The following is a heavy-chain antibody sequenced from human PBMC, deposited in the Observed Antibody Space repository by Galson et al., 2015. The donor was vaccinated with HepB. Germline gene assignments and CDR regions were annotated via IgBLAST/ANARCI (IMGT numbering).Heavy chain of an antibody. CDR2: INPNSGGT. Sequence: SVKVSCKASGYTFTGYYMHWVRQAPGQGLEWMGWINPNSGGTNYAQKFQGWVTMTRDTSISTAYMELSRLRSDDTAVYYCARERITIFGVVHAFDYCGQGTLVTVSS. D-gene: IGHD3-3*01. V-gene: IGHV1-2*04. J-gene: IGHJ4*02. CDR1: GYTFTGYY. CDR3: ARERITIFGVVHAFDY.